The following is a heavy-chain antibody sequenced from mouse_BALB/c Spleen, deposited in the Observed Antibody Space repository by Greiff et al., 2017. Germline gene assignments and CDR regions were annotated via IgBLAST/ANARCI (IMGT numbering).Heavy chain of an antibody. CDR3: ARVGIGYFDY. D-gene: IGHD2-14*01. J-gene: IGHJ2*01. V-gene: IGHV5-4*02. Sequence: EVNLVESGGGLVKPGGSLKLSCAASGFTFSDYYMYWVRQTPEKRLEWVATISDGGSYTYYPDSVKGRFTISRDNAKNNLYLQMSSLKSEDTAMYYCARVGIGYFDYWGQGTTLTVSS. CDR1: GFTFSDYY. CDR2: ISDGGSYT.